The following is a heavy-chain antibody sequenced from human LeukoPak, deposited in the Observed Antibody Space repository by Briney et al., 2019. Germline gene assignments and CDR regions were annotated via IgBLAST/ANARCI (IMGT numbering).Heavy chain of an antibody. Sequence: GGSLRLSCATSGFTFTTYSIHWVRQAPGKGLEWVSSISSTSNYIYYADSVTGRFTISRDNAKDSLFLQMNSLRAEDKAVYYCARAGGRYSSSWXXFDXWGQGTLVTVSS. J-gene: IGHJ4*02. CDR3: ARAGGRYSSSWXXFDX. D-gene: IGHD6-13*01. CDR2: ISSTSNYI. V-gene: IGHV3-21*01. CDR1: GFTFTTYS.